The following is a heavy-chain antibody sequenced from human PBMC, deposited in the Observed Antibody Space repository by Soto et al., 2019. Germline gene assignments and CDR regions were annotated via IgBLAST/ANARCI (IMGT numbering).Heavy chain of an antibody. CDR3: ARDIWSGYTAAGY. D-gene: IGHD5-18*01. V-gene: IGHV1-3*01. J-gene: IGHJ4*02. Sequence: ASVKVSCKASGYTFTSYAMHWVRQAPGQRLEWMGWINAGNGNTKYSQKFQGRVTITRDTSASTAYTELSSLRSEDTAVYYCARDIWSGYTAAGYWGQGTLVTVSS. CDR1: GYTFTSYA. CDR2: INAGNGNT.